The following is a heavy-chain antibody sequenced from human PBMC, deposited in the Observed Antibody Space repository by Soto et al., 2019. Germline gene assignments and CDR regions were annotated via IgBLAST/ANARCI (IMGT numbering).Heavy chain of an antibody. CDR3: AHRRDGSSVFDY. Sequence: SGPTLVNPTQTLTLTCTFSGFSLSTSEVGVGWIRQPPGKALEWLALIYWDDDKRYSPSMKSRLTISKETSKNQVVLTVTNKDPVDTATYYCAHRRDGSSVFDYWGQGTLVTVS. CDR1: GFSLSTSEVG. J-gene: IGHJ4*02. CDR2: IYWDDDK. V-gene: IGHV2-5*02. D-gene: IGHD6-13*01.